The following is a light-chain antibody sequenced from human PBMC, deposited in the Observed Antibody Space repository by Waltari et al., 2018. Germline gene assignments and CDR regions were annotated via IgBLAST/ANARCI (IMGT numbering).Light chain of an antibody. CDR2: DAS. V-gene: IGKV3-11*01. Sequence: EIMLTQSPATLSLSPGERATLSCRASQTVRTYLAWYQQKPGQAPRLLIFDASSRATGILSNFSGSGYVTDFTVTVSNLVPDDFAVYYCQQRANWTYTFGQGTRVEI. CDR1: QTVRTY. CDR3: QQRANWTYT. J-gene: IGKJ2*01.